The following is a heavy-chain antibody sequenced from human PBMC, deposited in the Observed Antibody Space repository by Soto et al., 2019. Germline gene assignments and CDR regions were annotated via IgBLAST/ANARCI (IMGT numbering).Heavy chain of an antibody. V-gene: IGHV3-53*01. CDR2: IYSGHTT. CDR3: VRGPSDHKLRLVEWPYGDY. D-gene: IGHD3-3*01. Sequence: EVQLVESGGGLIQPGGSLRLSCVASGFIVSSNQMSWVRQAPGKGLEWVSVIYSGHTTYYADSVEGRFTISRDDSKNTLYLEMTSLRVEDKAVYYCVRGPSDHKLRLVEWPYGDYWGQGALVTVSS. CDR1: GFIVSSNQ. J-gene: IGHJ4*02.